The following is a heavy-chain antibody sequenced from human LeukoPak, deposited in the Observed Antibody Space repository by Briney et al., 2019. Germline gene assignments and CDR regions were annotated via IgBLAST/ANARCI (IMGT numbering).Heavy chain of an antibody. V-gene: IGHV3-53*01. CDR1: GFTVSSNY. Sequence: PGGSLRLSCAASGFTVSSNYMSWVRQAPGKGLEWVSVIYSGGSTYYADSVKGRFTISRDNSKNTLYLQMNSLRAEDTAVYYCARGGYCSSTSCSDVWGQGTLVTVPS. CDR2: IYSGGST. D-gene: IGHD2-2*01. CDR3: ARGGYCSSTSCSDV. J-gene: IGHJ4*02.